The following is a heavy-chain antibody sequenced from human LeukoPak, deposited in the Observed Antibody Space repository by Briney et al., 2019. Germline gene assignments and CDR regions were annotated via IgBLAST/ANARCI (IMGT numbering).Heavy chain of an antibody. CDR1: GYTLTELS. J-gene: IGHJ1*01. CDR2: FDPEDGET. Sequence: GASVKVSCKVSGYTLTELSMHWVRQAPGKGLEWMGGFDPEDGETIYAQKFQGRVTMTEDTSTDTAYMELSSLRSEDTAVYYCGSYGSGSYTEYFQHWGPGTLVTVSS. CDR3: GSYGSGSYTEYFQH. V-gene: IGHV1-24*01. D-gene: IGHD3-10*01.